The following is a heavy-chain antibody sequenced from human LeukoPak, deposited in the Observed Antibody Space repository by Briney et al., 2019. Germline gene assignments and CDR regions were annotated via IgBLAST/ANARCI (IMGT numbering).Heavy chain of an antibody. Sequence: SETLSLTCAVSGYSISSGYYWGWIRQPPGKGLEWIGNIYHSGSTYYNPSLKSRVTMSVDSSKYHFSLNLSSVTAADTAVYYCARXLTYGGNSPRFDYWGQGTLVTVSS. CDR3: ARXLTYGGNSPRFDY. J-gene: IGHJ4*02. CDR1: GYSISSGYY. CDR2: IYHSGST. D-gene: IGHD4-23*01. V-gene: IGHV4-38-2*01.